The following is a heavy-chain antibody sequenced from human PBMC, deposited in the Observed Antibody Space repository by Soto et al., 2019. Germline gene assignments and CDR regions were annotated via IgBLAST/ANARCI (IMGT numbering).Heavy chain of an antibody. Sequence: ASVKVSCKASGYTFTGYYMHWVRQAPGQGLEWMGWINPNSGGTNYAQKFQGWVTMTRDTSISTAYMELSRLRSDDTAMYYCARDPAYCSGGSCYSGGMDVWGQGTTVTVSS. V-gene: IGHV1-2*04. J-gene: IGHJ6*02. CDR2: INPNSGGT. D-gene: IGHD2-15*01. CDR3: ARDPAYCSGGSCYSGGMDV. CDR1: GYTFTGYY.